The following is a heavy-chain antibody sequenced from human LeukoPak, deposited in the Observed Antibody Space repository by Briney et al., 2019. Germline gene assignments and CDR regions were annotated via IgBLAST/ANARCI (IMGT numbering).Heavy chain of an antibody. CDR2: INHSGGT. Sequence: SETLSLTCAVYGGSFSGYYWSWIRQPPGKGLEWIGEINHSGGTNYNPSLKSRVTISVDTSKNQFSLKLSSVTAADTAVYYCARGDHFEYWGQGTLVAVSS. CDR3: ARGDHFEY. V-gene: IGHV4-34*01. CDR1: GGSFSGYY. J-gene: IGHJ4*02.